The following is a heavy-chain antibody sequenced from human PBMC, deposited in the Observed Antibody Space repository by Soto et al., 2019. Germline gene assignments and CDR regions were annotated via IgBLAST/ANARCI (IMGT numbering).Heavy chain of an antibody. CDR2: ISGSGFKK. Sequence: GGSLRLSCAASGFIFENFGMSWVRQAPGKGLEWISSISGSGFKKYYADSVKSRFTISRDNSKSTVYLELNNLSAEDTAVYHCAKNQGVELVPLATVDWFDPWGQGPVVTVSS. CDR1: GFIFENFG. CDR3: AKNQGVELVPLATVDWFDP. D-gene: IGHD1-26*01. J-gene: IGHJ5*02. V-gene: IGHV3-23*01.